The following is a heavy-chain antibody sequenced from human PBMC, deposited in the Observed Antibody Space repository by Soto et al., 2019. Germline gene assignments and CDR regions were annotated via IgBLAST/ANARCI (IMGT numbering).Heavy chain of an antibody. D-gene: IGHD2-15*01. CDR2: IYYSGST. CDR1: GGSISSYY. V-gene: IGHV4-59*01. CDR3: ARGWYLYWYFDL. Sequence: QVQLQESGPGLVKPSETLSLTCTVSGGSISSYYWSWIRQPPGKGLEWIGYIYYSGSTNYNPSLKSRVTISVDTSKNQFSLKLSSVTAADTAVYYCARGWYLYWYFDLWGRGTLVTVSS. J-gene: IGHJ2*01.